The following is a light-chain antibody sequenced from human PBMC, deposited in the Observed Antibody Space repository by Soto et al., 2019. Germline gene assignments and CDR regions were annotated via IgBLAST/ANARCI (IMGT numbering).Light chain of an antibody. V-gene: IGKV3-15*01. CDR2: GAS. CDR3: QQGHNWPLT. CDR1: QSISSE. Sequence: EIVMTQSPATLSVSPGESATLSCRASQSISSELAWYQQKPGQPPRLLIYGASTMATGVPARFTGSGSGSDFTLTLSVLQSEDFAVYYCQQGHNWPLTFGQGTRLEI. J-gene: IGKJ2*01.